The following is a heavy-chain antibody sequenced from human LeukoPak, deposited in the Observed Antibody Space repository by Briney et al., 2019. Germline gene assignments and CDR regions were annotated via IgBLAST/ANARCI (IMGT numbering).Heavy chain of an antibody. CDR1: GGTFSSYA. V-gene: IGHV1-69*13. CDR2: IIPIFGTA. CDR3: ARDWYKVYDSSGP. J-gene: IGHJ5*02. D-gene: IGHD3-22*01. Sequence: ASVKVSCKASGGTFSSYAISWVRQAPGQGLEWMGGIIPIFGTANYAQKFQGRVTITADESTSTAYMELSSLRSEDTAVYYCARDWYKVYDSSGPWGQGTLVTVSS.